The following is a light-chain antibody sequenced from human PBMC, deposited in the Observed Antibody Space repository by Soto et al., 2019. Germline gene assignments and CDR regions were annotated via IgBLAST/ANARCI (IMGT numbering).Light chain of an antibody. Sequence: DIQMTQSPSTLSASVGDRVTITCRASQSISSWLAWYQQKPGKAPKLLIYDASSLESGVPSRFSGSGSGTEIPLTISSLQPDDFATYYCQQYNSSPWTFGQGTKVEIK. J-gene: IGKJ1*01. CDR2: DAS. V-gene: IGKV1-5*01. CDR1: QSISSW. CDR3: QQYNSSPWT.